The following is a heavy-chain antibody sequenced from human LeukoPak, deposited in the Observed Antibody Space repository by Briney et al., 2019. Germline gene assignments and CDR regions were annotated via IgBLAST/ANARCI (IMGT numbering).Heavy chain of an antibody. D-gene: IGHD2-15*01. Sequence: GGSLRLSCAASGFTISSYAMTWIRQAPGKGLEWVSDISGSGTNTYYPDSMKGRFTISRDNSKNTLYLQMNSLRAEDTAVYYCAKESALVVAAPAFDYWGQGTLVTVSS. CDR3: AKESALVVAAPAFDY. J-gene: IGHJ4*02. V-gene: IGHV3-23*01. CDR2: ISGSGTNT. CDR1: GFTISSYA.